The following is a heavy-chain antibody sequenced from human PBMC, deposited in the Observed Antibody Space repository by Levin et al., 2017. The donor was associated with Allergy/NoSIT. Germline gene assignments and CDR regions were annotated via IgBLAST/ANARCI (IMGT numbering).Heavy chain of an antibody. Sequence: GGSLRLSCAASGFTFSSYAMHWVRQAPGKGLEWVAVISYDGSNKYYADSVKGRFTISRDNSKNTLYLQMNSLRAEDTAVYYCARALLKKQQLLGFPRLGMDVWGQGTTVTVSS. V-gene: IGHV3-30*04. D-gene: IGHD6-13*01. CDR2: ISYDGSNK. CDR1: GFTFSSYA. CDR3: ARALLKKQQLLGFPRLGMDV. J-gene: IGHJ6*02.